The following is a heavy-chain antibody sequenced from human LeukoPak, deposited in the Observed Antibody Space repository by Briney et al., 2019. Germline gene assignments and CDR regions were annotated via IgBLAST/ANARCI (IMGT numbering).Heavy chain of an antibody. V-gene: IGHV3-21*01. CDR3: ARGHYDVLAASYKWTPDY. CDR2: ITSGGDYI. CDR1: GFTFNTFN. D-gene: IGHD3-9*01. J-gene: IGHJ4*02. Sequence: GESLRLSCAASGFTFNTFNMNWVRQAPGKGLEWVSSITSGGDYIYYADSVKGRFTTSRDNPKNSLSLQLNSVRVEDTAIYYCARGHYDVLAASYKWTPDYWGQGTLVTVSS.